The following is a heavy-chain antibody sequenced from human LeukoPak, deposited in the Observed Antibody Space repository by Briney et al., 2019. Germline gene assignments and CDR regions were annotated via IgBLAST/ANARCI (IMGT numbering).Heavy chain of an antibody. CDR3: AKDHPYDSSGYYLDY. D-gene: IGHD3-22*01. J-gene: IGHJ4*02. CDR1: GFTFSSCA. CDR2: ISYDGSNK. V-gene: IGHV3-30*04. Sequence: GGSLRLSCAASGFTFSSCAMHWVRQAPGKGLEWVAVISYDGSNKYYADSVKGRFTISRDNSKNTLYLQMNSLRAEDTAVYYCAKDHPYDSSGYYLDYWGQGTLVTVSS.